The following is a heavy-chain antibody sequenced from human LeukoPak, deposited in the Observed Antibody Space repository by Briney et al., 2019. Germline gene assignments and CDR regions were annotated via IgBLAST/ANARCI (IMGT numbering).Heavy chain of an antibody. CDR3: ARDPWGVVEMDV. Sequence: SETLSLTCTVSGGSISSGSYYWSWIRQPAGKGLEWIGHIYTSGSTNYNPSLKSRVTISVDTSKNQFSLKLSSVTAADTAVYYCARDPWGVVEMDVWGKGTTVTVSS. CDR1: GGSISSGSYY. J-gene: IGHJ6*04. V-gene: IGHV4-61*09. CDR2: IYTSGST. D-gene: IGHD2-2*01.